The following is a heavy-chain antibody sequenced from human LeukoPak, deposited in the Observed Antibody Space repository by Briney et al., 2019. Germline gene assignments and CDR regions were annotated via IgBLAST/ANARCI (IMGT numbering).Heavy chain of an antibody. CDR1: GFTVSHNY. CDR3: AKDPIAVAGTGDY. J-gene: IGHJ4*02. D-gene: IGHD6-19*01. CDR2: ISGSGGST. Sequence: GGSLRLSCAASGFTVSHNYMSWVRQAPGKGLEWVSAISGSGGSTYYADSVKGRFTISRDNSKNTLYLQMNSLRAEDTAVYYCAKDPIAVAGTGDYWGQGTLVTVSS. V-gene: IGHV3-23*01.